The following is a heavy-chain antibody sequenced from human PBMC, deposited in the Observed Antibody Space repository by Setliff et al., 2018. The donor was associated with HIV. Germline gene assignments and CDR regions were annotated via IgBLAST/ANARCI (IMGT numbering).Heavy chain of an antibody. CDR1: GFTFTSYS. Sequence: GGSLRLSCTASGFTFTSYSMNWVRQAPGKGLEWVSSISSSSSTINYADSVKGRFTISRDNAKNSLYLQMNSLRAEDTAVYYCARPTIFGVVIDAFDIWGQGTMVTVSS. V-gene: IGHV3-48*04. D-gene: IGHD3-3*01. J-gene: IGHJ3*02. CDR3: ARPTIFGVVIDAFDI. CDR2: ISSSSSTI.